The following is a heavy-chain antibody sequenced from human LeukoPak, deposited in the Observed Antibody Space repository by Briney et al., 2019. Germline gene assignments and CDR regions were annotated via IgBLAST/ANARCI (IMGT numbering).Heavy chain of an antibody. D-gene: IGHD6-19*01. J-gene: IGHJ2*01. V-gene: IGHV4-59*01. CDR3: ARDHGAVPGTEGTFDL. CDR2: INYSGST. Sequence: SETLSLTCTVSGGSISTYYWSWIRQPPGKGLEWIGYINYSGSTKYNPSLKSRVTISVETSKNQFSLKLTSVTAADTAVYYCARDHGAVPGTEGTFDLWGRGTLVTVSS. CDR1: GGSISTYY.